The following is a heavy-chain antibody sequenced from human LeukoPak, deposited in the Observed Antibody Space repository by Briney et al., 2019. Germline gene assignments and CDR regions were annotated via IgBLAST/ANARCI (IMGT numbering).Heavy chain of an antibody. D-gene: IGHD3-3*01. V-gene: IGHV1-18*01. CDR3: ARGYDFWSGYLYYFCYYGMDV. CDR2: ISAYNGNT. Sequence: ASVKVSCKASGYTFTSYGISWVRQAPGQGLEWMGWISAYNGNTNYAQKLQGRVTMTTDTSTSTAYVDLRSLRSDDTAVYYCARGYDFWSGYLYYFCYYGMDVWGQGTTVTVSS. CDR1: GYTFTSYG. J-gene: IGHJ6*02.